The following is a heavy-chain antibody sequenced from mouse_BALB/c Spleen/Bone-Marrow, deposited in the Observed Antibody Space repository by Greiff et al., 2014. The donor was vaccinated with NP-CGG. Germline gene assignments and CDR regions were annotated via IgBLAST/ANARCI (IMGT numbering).Heavy chain of an antibody. J-gene: IGHJ3*01. CDR1: GYTFTDYN. CDR2: IYPYNGGT. D-gene: IGHD2-3*01. V-gene: IGHV1S29*02. Sequence: SGPELVKPGASVKISCKASGYTFTDYNMHWVKQSHGESLEWIGYIYPYNGGTVYKQKFKSKATLTVDNSSSTANMELRSLTSEDSAVYYCARGAAYGYYLGLAYWGQGTLVTVSA. CDR3: ARGAAYGYYLGLAY.